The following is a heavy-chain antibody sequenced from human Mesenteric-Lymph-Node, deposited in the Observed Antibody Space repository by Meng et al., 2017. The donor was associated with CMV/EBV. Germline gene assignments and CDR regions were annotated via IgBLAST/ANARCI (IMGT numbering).Heavy chain of an antibody. CDR1: GYSIGSGYY. J-gene: IGHJ5*02. D-gene: IGHD1-26*01. Sequence: SETLSLTCTVSGYSIGSGYYWGWIRQPPGKGLEWIASIYHYGNTYYSPSLKSRVTISIDMSKNQFSLRLNSVTAADTAVYYCARALAVGGSWFDPWGQGTLVTVSS. CDR3: ARALAVGGSWFDP. CDR2: IYHYGNT. V-gene: IGHV4-38-2*02.